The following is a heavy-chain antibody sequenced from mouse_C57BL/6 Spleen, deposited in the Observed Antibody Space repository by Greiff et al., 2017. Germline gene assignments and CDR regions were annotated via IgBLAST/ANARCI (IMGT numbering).Heavy chain of an antibody. D-gene: IGHD4-1*01. CDR3: ARVGRGGY. Sequence: VQLQQPGAELVRPGTSVKLSCKASGYTFTSYWMHWVQQRPGQGLEWIGVIDPSDSYTNYNQKFKGKATLTVDTSSSTAYMQLSSLTSEDSAVYYCARVGRGGYGGQGTTLTVSS. CDR2: IDPSDSYT. V-gene: IGHV1-59*01. J-gene: IGHJ2*01. CDR1: GYTFTSYW.